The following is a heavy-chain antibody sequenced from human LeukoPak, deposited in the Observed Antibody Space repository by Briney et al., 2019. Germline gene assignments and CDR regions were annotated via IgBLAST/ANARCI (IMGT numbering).Heavy chain of an antibody. CDR3: AKGYCSSTSCRNYYYYGMDV. CDR2: ISGSGGST. D-gene: IGHD2-2*01. J-gene: IGHJ6*02. Sequence: GGSLGLSCAASGFPFSSYAMSWVRQAPGKGLGWVSAISGSGGSTYYADSVKGRFTISRDNSKNTLYLQMNSLRAEDTAVYYCAKGYCSSTSCRNYYYYGMDVWGQGTTVTVSS. CDR1: GFPFSSYA. V-gene: IGHV3-23*01.